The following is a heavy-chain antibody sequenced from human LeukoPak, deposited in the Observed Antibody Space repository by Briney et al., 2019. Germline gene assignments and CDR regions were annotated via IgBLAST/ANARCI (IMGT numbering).Heavy chain of an antibody. Sequence: GGSLRLSCAASGFSLSDSWMHWVRQAPRKGLVWVSRINGDGNNINYAASVRGRFTISRDNAKNTLYLQMNTLRVEDTAVYYCARDLMDYDVSTGLHHYYMDVWGQGTTVTVSS. J-gene: IGHJ6*02. CDR1: GFSLSDSW. D-gene: IGHD3-9*01. V-gene: IGHV3-74*01. CDR3: ARDLMDYDVSTGLHHYYMDV. CDR2: INGDGNNI.